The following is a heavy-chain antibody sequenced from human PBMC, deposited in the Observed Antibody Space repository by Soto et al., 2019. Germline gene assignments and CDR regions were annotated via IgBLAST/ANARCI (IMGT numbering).Heavy chain of an antibody. CDR2: IKQDGSEK. Sequence: GGSLRLSCAASGFTFSSYWMSWVRQAPGKGLEWVANIKQDGSEKYYVDSVKGRFTLSRDHAKNSLYLQMNSLRAEDTAVYYCARDESSDFWSGSYGMDVWAQGTTVTVSS. CDR3: ARDESSDFWSGSYGMDV. V-gene: IGHV3-7*01. D-gene: IGHD3-3*01. CDR1: GFTFSSYW. J-gene: IGHJ6*02.